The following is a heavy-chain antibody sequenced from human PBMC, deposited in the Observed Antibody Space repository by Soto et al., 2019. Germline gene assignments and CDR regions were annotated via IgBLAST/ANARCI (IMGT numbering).Heavy chain of an antibody. D-gene: IGHD2-15*01. J-gene: IGHJ4*02. CDR3: ARIGSGRGAEDH. CDR1: GYTFTSYY. V-gene: IGHV1-46*03. Sequence: QVQLVQSGAEVKKPGASVKVSCKASGYTFTSYYMYWVRQAPGQGLEWMGMINPSGGSISYAQKFQGRDTMTSDTSRNTVYMELSSLRSEDMAVYYCARIGSGRGAEDHWGQGTLVTVSS. CDR2: INPSGGSI.